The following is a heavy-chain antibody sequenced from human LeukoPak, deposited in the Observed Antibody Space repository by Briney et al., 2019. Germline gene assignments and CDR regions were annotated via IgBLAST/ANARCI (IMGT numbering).Heavy chain of an antibody. D-gene: IGHD1-26*01. V-gene: IGHV3-11*04. CDR1: GLIFSDAW. Sequence: GGSLRLSCAASGLIFSDAWMGWVRQAPGKGLEWVSHITASGTAMFYADSVKGRFTISRDNAKNSLYLQMNSLRDEDTAVYYCASSGSYRFDYWGQGTLVTVSS. CDR3: ASSGSYRFDY. J-gene: IGHJ4*02. CDR2: ITASGTAM.